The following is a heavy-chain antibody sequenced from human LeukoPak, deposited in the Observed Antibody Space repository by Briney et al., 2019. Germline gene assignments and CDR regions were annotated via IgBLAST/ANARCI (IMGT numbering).Heavy chain of an antibody. J-gene: IGHJ4*02. V-gene: IGHV4-59*01. D-gene: IGHD4-11*01. CDR2: IKYSGST. CDR1: GVTISSYC. CDR3: ARGANSNHPGLDN. Sequence: SETLTLTCTASGVTISSYCWSWIRQPPGKGLEWIGYIKYSGSTNYNPSLKSRVTISVDTSKNQVSLKLSSVTAADTAVYYCARGANSNHPGLDNWGQGTLVTVSS.